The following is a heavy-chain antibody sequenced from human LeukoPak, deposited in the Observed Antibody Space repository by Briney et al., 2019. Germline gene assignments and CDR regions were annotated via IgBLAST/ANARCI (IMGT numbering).Heavy chain of an antibody. D-gene: IGHD3-3*01. CDR2: ISSSSSLI. V-gene: IGHV3-48*01. J-gene: IGHJ4*02. CDR1: GFTFNIYA. Sequence: PGGSLRLSCAASGFTFNIYAMNWVRQAPGKGLGWVSYISSSSSLIYYADSVKGRFTISRDNAKNSLFLQMNSLRAEDTAVYYCARADPVYDFWSGGDHWGQGTLVTVSS. CDR3: ARADPVYDFWSGGDH.